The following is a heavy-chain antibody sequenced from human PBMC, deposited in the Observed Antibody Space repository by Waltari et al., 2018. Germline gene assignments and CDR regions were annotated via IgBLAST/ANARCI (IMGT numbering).Heavy chain of an antibody. CDR1: GYSFSDFG. D-gene: IGHD3-3*01. J-gene: IGHJ5*02. Sequence: QVLLVQSGAEVKKPGASVKVSCRASGYSFSDFGLSWVRQAPGQGLEWMGWISANNGHTNHARKFEDRLIMTKDTSTATVYMELSDLTSDDTAVYFCARERHRLMEVGYLMALDPWGQGTLVTVSS. V-gene: IGHV1-18*01. CDR2: ISANNGHT. CDR3: ARERHRLMEVGYLMALDP.